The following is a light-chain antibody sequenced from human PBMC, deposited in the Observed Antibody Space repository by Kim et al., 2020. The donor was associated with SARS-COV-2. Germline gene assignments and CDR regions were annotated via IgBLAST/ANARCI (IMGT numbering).Light chain of an antibody. CDR3: QQYGRSPGT. CDR2: DAS. J-gene: IGKJ2*01. Sequence: APGQRPTLSCRASQSVASNYLAWYQHKPGQAPRLLIYDASRRATGIADRFSGGGSGTDFTLTISRLEPEDFAMYYCQQYGRSPGTFGQGTKLEI. CDR1: QSVASNY. V-gene: IGKV3-20*01.